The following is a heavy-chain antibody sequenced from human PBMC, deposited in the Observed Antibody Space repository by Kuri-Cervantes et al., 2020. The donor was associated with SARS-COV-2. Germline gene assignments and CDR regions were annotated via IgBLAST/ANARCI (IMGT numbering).Heavy chain of an antibody. CDR1: GDSVSSNSAA. D-gene: IGHD6-6*01. Sequence: SCAISGDSVSSNSAAWSWIRQSPPGGLEWLGRTYYRSKWYNDYAVSVKSRITINPDTSKNQFSLQLNSVTPEDTAVYYCARGSSLGPGAFDIWGQGTMVTVSS. V-gene: IGHV6-1*01. CDR3: ARGSSLGPGAFDI. J-gene: IGHJ3*02. CDR2: TYYRSKWYN.